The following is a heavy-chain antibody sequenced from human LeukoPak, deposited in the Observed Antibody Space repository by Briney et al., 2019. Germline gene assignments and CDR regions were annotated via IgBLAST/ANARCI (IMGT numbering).Heavy chain of an antibody. Sequence: SETLSLTCAVYGGSFSGYQWTWIRQSPGKGLEWIGEISHSGSTNYNPSLKSRVTISVDTSKNQFSPKLSSVTAADTAVYYCARDKARGVWAFDPWGQGTLVTVSS. V-gene: IGHV4-34*01. CDR3: ARDKARGVWAFDP. J-gene: IGHJ5*02. CDR1: GGSFSGYQ. CDR2: ISHSGST. D-gene: IGHD3-16*01.